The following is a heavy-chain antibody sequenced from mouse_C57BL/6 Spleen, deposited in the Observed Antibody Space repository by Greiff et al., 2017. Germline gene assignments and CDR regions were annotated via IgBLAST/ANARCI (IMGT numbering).Heavy chain of an antibody. D-gene: IGHD2-4*01. CDR3: ASSIYYDYDGGPQGLDV. V-gene: IGHV1-61*01. J-gene: IGHJ1*03. CDR1: GYTFTSSW. CDR2: IYPSDSET. Sequence: QVQLQQPGAELVRPGSSVKLSCKASGYTFTSSWMDWVKQRPGQGLEWIGNIYPSDSETHHNQKFKDKATLTVDKSSSTAYMQLSSLTSEDSAVYYCASSIYYDYDGGPQGLDVWGTGTTVTVSS.